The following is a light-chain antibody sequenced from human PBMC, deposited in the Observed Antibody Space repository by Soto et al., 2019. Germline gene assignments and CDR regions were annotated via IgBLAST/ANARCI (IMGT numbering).Light chain of an antibody. CDR2: GAS. CDR1: QSVSSN. CDR3: QQYNNWPPWT. Sequence: DIVLPQTPATLSVTPGDRAPLSCRASQSVSSNLAWYQQKPGQAPRLLIYGASTRATGIPARFSGSGSGTEFTLTISSLQSEDFAVYYCQQYNNWPPWTFGQGTKVDI. V-gene: IGKV3-15*01. J-gene: IGKJ1*01.